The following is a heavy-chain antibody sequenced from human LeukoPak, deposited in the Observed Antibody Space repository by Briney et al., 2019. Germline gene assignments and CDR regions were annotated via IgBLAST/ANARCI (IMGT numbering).Heavy chain of an antibody. CDR3: ARGSITIFGVVIRTTNTYFDF. D-gene: IGHD3-3*01. J-gene: IGHJ4*02. CDR1: GFTFSDHY. Sequence: PGGSLRLSCAASGFTFSDHYMSWIRQAPGKGLEWVSYISSSGSTIYYADSVKGRFTISRDNAKNSLYLQMNSLRAEDTAVYYCARGSITIFGVVIRTTNTYFDFWGQGTLVAVSS. CDR2: ISSSGSTI. V-gene: IGHV3-11*01.